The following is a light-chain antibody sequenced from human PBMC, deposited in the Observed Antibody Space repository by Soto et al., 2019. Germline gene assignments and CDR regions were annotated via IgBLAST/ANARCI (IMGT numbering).Light chain of an antibody. CDR1: QSIKNW. CDR3: QQYNSYSQFT. J-gene: IGKJ3*01. CDR2: KAS. V-gene: IGKV1-5*03. Sequence: DIQMTQSPSTLSASVGDRVTITCRASQSIKNWLAWYQQKPGEAPKLLIYKASTLESGVPSRFSGSGSGTEFTLTIICLLPADVLTYHCQQYNSYSQFTFGPGTKVDIK.